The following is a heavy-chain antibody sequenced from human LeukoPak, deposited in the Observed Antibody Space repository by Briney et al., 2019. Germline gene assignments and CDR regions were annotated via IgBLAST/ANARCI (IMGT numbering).Heavy chain of an antibody. CDR3: ARLAARPTDY. Sequence: SETPSLTCAVYGGSFSGYYWSWIRQPPGKGLEWIGEINHSGSTNYNPSLKSRVTISVDTSKNQFSLKLSSVTAADTAVYYCARLAARPTDYWGQGTLVTVSS. CDR1: GGSFSGYY. CDR2: INHSGST. V-gene: IGHV4-34*01. J-gene: IGHJ4*02. D-gene: IGHD6-6*01.